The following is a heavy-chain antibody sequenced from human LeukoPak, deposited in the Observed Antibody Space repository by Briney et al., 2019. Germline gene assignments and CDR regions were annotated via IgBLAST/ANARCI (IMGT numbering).Heavy chain of an antibody. D-gene: IGHD3-22*01. Sequence: SQTLSLTCTVSGGSISSGGYYWSWIRQHPGKGLEWIGYIYYSGSTYYNPSLKSRVTISVDTSKNQFSLKLSPVTAADTAVYYCARDRPNYYDSSGSAFDIWGQGTMVTVSS. J-gene: IGHJ3*02. CDR2: IYYSGST. CDR1: GGSISSGGYY. V-gene: IGHV4-31*03. CDR3: ARDRPNYYDSSGSAFDI.